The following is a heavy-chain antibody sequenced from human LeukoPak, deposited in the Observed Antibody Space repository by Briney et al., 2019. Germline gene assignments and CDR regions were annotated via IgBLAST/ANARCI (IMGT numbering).Heavy chain of an antibody. CDR1: GYTFTSYY. CDR3: ARVPPTVTAGDY. D-gene: IGHD4-17*01. V-gene: IGHV1-46*01. CDR2: INPSGGST. Sequence: ASVKVSCTASGYTFTSYYMHWVRQAPGQGLEWMGIINPSGGSTSYAQKFQGRVTMTRDTSTSTVYMELSSLRSEDTAVYYCARVPPTVTAGDYWGQGTLVTVSS. J-gene: IGHJ4*02.